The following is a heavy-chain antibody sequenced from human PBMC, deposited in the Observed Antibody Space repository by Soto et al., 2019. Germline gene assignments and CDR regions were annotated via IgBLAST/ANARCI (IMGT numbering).Heavy chain of an antibody. Sequence: LRLSCAASGFTFSSYWMSWVRQAPGKGLEWVANIKQDGSEKYYVDSVKGRFTISRDNAKNSLYLQMNSLRAEDTAVYYCARDHIVGATNFDYWGQGTLVTVSS. D-gene: IGHD1-26*01. CDR3: ARDHIVGATNFDY. V-gene: IGHV3-7*01. CDR2: IKQDGSEK. CDR1: GFTFSSYW. J-gene: IGHJ4*02.